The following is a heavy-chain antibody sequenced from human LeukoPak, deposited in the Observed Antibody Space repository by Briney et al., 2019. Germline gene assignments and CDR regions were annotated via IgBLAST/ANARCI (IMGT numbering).Heavy chain of an antibody. CDR1: GGSISSYY. Sequence: SKTLSLTCTVSGGSISSYYWSWIRQPAGKGLEWIGRIYTSGSTNYNPSLKSRVTMSVDTSKNQFSLKLSSVTAADTAVYYCAKVRYDSSGYLDAFDIWGQGTMVTVSS. CDR2: IYTSGST. V-gene: IGHV4-4*07. J-gene: IGHJ3*02. D-gene: IGHD3-22*01. CDR3: AKVRYDSSGYLDAFDI.